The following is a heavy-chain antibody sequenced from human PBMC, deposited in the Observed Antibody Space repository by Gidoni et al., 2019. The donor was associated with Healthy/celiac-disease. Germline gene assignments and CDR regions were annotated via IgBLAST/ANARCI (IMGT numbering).Heavy chain of an antibody. Sequence: QVQLVESGGGVVQPGRSLRLSCAASGFTFSSYGMHWVRQAPGKGLEWVAVIWYDGSNKYYADSVKGRFTISRDNSKNTLYLQMNSLRAEDTAVYYCARDSRNHLFNWFDPWGQGTLVTVSS. J-gene: IGHJ5*02. CDR1: GFTFSSYG. D-gene: IGHD2-21*01. CDR2: IWYDGSNK. CDR3: ARDSRNHLFNWFDP. V-gene: IGHV3-33*01.